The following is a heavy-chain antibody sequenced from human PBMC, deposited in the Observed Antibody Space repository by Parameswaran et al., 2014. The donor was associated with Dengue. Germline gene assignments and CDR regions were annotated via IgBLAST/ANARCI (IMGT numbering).Heavy chain of an antibody. D-gene: IGHD2-15*01. Sequence: VRQAPGKGLEWVSSISSSSSYIYYADSVKGRFTISRDNAKNSLYLQMNSLRAEDTAVYYCARDFRPAFYYYYGMDVWGQGTTVTVSS. CDR3: ARDFRPAFYYYYGMDV. V-gene: IGHV3-21*01. CDR2: ISSSSSYI. J-gene: IGHJ6*02.